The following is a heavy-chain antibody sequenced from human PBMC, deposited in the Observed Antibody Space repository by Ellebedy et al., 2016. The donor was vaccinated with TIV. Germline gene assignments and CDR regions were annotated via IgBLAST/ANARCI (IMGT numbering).Heavy chain of an antibody. CDR2: ISYDGSNK. CDR1: GFTFSSYG. CDR3: AKDLDSSGSSY. V-gene: IGHV3-30*18. J-gene: IGHJ4*02. Sequence: GGSLRLSXAASGFTFSSYGMHWVRQAPGKGLEWVAVISYDGSNKYYADSVKGRFTISRDNSKNTLYLQMNSLRAEDTAVYYCAKDLDSSGSSYWGQGTLVTVSS. D-gene: IGHD6-19*01.